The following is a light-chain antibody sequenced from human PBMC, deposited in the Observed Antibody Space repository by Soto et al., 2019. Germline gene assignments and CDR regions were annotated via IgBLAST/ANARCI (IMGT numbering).Light chain of an antibody. CDR1: SSDVGVYDY. J-gene: IGLJ1*01. CDR3: CSYAGSYTYV. CDR2: DVG. V-gene: IGLV2-11*01. Sequence: QSVLTQPRSVSGSPGQSVTISCAGTSSDVGVYDYVSWFQHLPDRAPKLMIYDVGKRPSGVPDRFSGSKSGNTASLTISGLQAEDEADYYCCSYAGSYTYVFGTGTKVTVL.